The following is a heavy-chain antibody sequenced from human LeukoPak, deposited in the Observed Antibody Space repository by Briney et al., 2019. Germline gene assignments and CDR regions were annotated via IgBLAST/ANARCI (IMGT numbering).Heavy chain of an antibody. CDR1: GYTFTGYY. D-gene: IGHD5-18*01. CDR2: INPNSGGT. CDR3: ATNVDTAMADLDY. V-gene: IGHV1-2*02. J-gene: IGHJ4*02. Sequence: SVKVSCKASGYTFTGYYMHWVRQAPGQGLEWMGWINPNSGGTNYAQKFQGRVTMTRDTSISTAYMELSRLRSDDTAVYYCATNVDTAMADLDYWGQGTLVTVSS.